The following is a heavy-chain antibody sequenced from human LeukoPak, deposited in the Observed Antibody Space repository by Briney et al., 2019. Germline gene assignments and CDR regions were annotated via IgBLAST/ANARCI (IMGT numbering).Heavy chain of an antibody. CDR2: IYYSGTT. CDR3: ARGPYSYDSSGAFDI. Sequence: SETLSLTCTISGASIDSYYWSWIRQPPGKGLEWIGYIYYSGTTNYNPSLKRRVTISVDTSKNQFSLKLGSVTAADTAVYFCARGPYSYDSSGAFDIWGQGTMVTVSS. CDR1: GASIDSYY. D-gene: IGHD3-22*01. V-gene: IGHV4-59*01. J-gene: IGHJ3*02.